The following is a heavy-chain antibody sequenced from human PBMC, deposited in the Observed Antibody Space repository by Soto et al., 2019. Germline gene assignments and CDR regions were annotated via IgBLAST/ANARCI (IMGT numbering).Heavy chain of an antibody. Sequence: QVQLVQSGAEVKKPGASVKVSCKASGYTFTSYGISWVRQAPGQGLEWRGWISAYNGNPNYAQKLQGRVTMTTDTSTSTAYMELRSLRSDDTAVYYCARVQYAYCGGDCYQWYYYYGMDVWGQGTTVTVSS. V-gene: IGHV1-18*01. D-gene: IGHD2-21*02. CDR2: ISAYNGNP. CDR1: GYTFTSYG. CDR3: ARVQYAYCGGDCYQWYYYYGMDV. J-gene: IGHJ6*02.